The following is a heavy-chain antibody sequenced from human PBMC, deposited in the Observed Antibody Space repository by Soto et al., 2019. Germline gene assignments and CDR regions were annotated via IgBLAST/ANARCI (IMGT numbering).Heavy chain of an antibody. CDR1: RFTFSSYG. D-gene: IGHD6-13*01. J-gene: IGHJ6*02. CDR2: IWYDGSNK. Sequence: LKPSCAASRFTFSSYGMHWISQAPGKELEWVSVIWYDGSNKHYADSVKGRFTISRDNSKNTLYLQMNSLRAEDTAVYYCARAPQIHSSWPSPLYSYGTDVWGQGTTVTVSS. CDR3: ARAPQIHSSWPSPLYSYGTDV. V-gene: IGHV3-33*01.